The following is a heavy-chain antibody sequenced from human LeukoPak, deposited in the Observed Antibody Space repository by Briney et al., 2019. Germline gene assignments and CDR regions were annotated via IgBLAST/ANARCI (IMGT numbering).Heavy chain of an antibody. Sequence: SETLSLTCNVSGGSFTNYYWSWIRQTPDKGLEWIGQINHSGDTSYNPSLRSRMTLSVDRSKNQFSLKVTSVIAADTGVYYCARGPGTLGLSPWGQGTLVTVSS. D-gene: IGHD1-7*01. CDR3: ARGPGTLGLSP. CDR2: INHSGDT. CDR1: GGSFTNYY. V-gene: IGHV4-34*01. J-gene: IGHJ5*02.